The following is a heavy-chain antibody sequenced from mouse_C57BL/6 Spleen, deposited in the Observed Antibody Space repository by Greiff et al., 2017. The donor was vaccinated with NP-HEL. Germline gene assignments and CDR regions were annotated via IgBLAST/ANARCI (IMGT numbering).Heavy chain of an antibody. Sequence: QVQLQQPGAELVKPGASVKLSCKASGYTFTSYWMQWVKQRPGQGLEWIGEIDPSDSYTNYNQKFKGKATLTVDTSSSPAYMQLSSLTSEDSAVYYCARRDYGSSRWFAYWGQGTLVTVSA. CDR1: GYTFTSYW. D-gene: IGHD1-1*01. V-gene: IGHV1-50*01. CDR3: ARRDYGSSRWFAY. CDR2: IDPSDSYT. J-gene: IGHJ3*01.